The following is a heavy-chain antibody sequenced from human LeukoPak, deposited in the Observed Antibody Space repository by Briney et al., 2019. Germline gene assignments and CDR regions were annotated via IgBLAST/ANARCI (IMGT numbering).Heavy chain of an antibody. J-gene: IGHJ3*02. CDR3: ARLVVDGDGYNYLSLVFGGPFDI. CDR1: GYTFTDYY. V-gene: IGHV1-2*02. Sequence: GASVEVSCKASGYTFTDYYMHWVRLAPGQGLEWLGWINPTGGSTGYAQKFQGRVTMTRDTSISTAYMELSRLRSDDTAVYYCARLVVDGDGYNYLSLVFGGPFDIWGQGTMVTVSS. D-gene: IGHD5-24*01. CDR2: INPTGGST.